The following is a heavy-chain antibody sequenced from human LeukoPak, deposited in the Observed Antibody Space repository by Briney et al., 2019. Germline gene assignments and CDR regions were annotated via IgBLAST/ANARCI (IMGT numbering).Heavy chain of an antibody. CDR3: ARGWYSSRGYYYYMDV. CDR1: GGSISSGGYY. Sequence: SQTLSLTCTVSGGSISSGGYYWSWIRQPPGKGLEWIGYIYHSGSTYYNPSLKSRVTISVDRSKNQFSLKLSSVTAADTAVYYCARGWYSSRGYYYYMDVWGKGTTVTVSS. V-gene: IGHV4-30-2*01. CDR2: IYHSGST. J-gene: IGHJ6*03. D-gene: IGHD6-13*01.